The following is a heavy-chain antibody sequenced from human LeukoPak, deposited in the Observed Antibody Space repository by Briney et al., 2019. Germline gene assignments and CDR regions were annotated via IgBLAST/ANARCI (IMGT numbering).Heavy chain of an antibody. J-gene: IGHJ4*02. CDR2: IYYSGCT. V-gene: IGHV4-31*03. Sequence: SQTLSLTCTVSVGSLNRGGYYWSWIRPHPRKGLPWIGCIYYSGCTYHLPPLKSRVTISVDTSKNQFSLKLSSVTAADTAVYYCARHLYDSSGYYGYYFDYWGQGTLVTVSS. CDR3: ARHLYDSSGYYGYYFDY. CDR1: VGSLNRGGYY. D-gene: IGHD3-22*01.